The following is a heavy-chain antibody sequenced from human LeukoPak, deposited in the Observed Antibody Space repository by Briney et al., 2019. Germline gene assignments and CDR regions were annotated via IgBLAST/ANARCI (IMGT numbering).Heavy chain of an antibody. CDR3: ARSLRVAVAASY. V-gene: IGHV3-7*01. J-gene: IGHJ3*01. Sequence: GGSLRLSCVASGFTFSSYWMSWVRQAPGKGREWVANIKQDGSEKYCVDSLKGRFTISRDNAKNSLYLQMNSLTDEDTAIYYCARSLRVAVAASYWGQGTMVTVSS. CDR1: GFTFSSYW. CDR2: IKQDGSEK. D-gene: IGHD6-19*01.